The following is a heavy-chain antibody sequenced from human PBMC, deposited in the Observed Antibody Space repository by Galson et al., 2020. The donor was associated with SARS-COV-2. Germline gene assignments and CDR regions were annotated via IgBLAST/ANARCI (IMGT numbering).Heavy chain of an antibody. J-gene: IGHJ3*02. CDR3: ASYGRLWDHDDAFDI. CDR1: GGSISSSSYY. V-gene: IGHV4-39*01. CDR2: IYYSGST. Sequence: SQTLSLTCTVSGGSISSSSYYWGWIRQPPGKGLEWIVSIYYSGSTYYNPSLKSRVTISVDTSKNQFSRKLSSVTAADTAVYYCASYGRLWDHDDAFDIWGQGTMVTVSS. D-gene: IGHD3-10*01.